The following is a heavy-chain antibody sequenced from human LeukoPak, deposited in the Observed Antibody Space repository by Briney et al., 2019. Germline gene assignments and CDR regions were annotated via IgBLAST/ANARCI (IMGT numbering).Heavy chain of an antibody. CDR3: ASQFTRQQLAYYYYYGMDV. CDR2: IIPIFGTA. V-gene: IGHV1-69*13. D-gene: IGHD6-13*01. J-gene: IGHJ6*02. CDR1: GGTFSSYA. Sequence: GASVKVSCKASGGTFSSYAISWVRQAPGQGLEWMGGIIPIFGTANYAQKFQGRATITADESTSTAYMELSSLRSEDTAVYYCASQFTRQQLAYYYYYGMDVWGQGTTVTVSS.